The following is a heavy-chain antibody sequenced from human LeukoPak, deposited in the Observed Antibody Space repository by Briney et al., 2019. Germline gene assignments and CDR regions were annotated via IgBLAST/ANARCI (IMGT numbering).Heavy chain of an antibody. V-gene: IGHV4-59*08. CDR2: IYYSGST. Sequence: PSETLSLTCTVSGGSISSYYWSWIRQPPGKGLEWIGYIYYSGSTNYNPSLKSRVTISVDTSKNQFSLKLSSVTAADTAVYYCARLGQQWLGGPSDYWGQGTLVTVSS. J-gene: IGHJ4*02. D-gene: IGHD6-19*01. CDR1: GGSISSYY. CDR3: ARLGQQWLGGPSDY.